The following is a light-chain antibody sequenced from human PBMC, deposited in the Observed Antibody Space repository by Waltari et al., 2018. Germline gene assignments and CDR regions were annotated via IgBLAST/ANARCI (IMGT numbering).Light chain of an antibody. CDR3: AAWDDSLSGRV. J-gene: IGLJ3*02. CDR1: RPKIGNKY. Sequence: QSVLTQPPSASGTPGQRVTISCSGNRPKIGNKYAHWYQQLPGTAPKLLIYRNNQRPSGVPDRFSGSKSGTSASLAISGLRSEDEADYYCAAWDDSLSGRVFGGGTKVTVL. V-gene: IGLV1-47*01. CDR2: RNN.